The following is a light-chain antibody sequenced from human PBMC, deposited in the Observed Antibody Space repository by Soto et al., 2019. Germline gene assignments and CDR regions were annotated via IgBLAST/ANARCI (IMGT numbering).Light chain of an antibody. V-gene: IGLV1-40*01. CDR2: GNS. CDR3: QSYDSSLSGAV. J-gene: IGLJ7*01. Sequence: QSVLTQPPSVSGAPGQRVTISCTGRSSNIGAGYDVHWYQQLPGTAPKLLIYGNSNRPSGVPDRFSGSKSGTSASLAITGLQAEDEADYYCQSYDSSLSGAVFRGGTQLTVL. CDR1: SSNIGAGYD.